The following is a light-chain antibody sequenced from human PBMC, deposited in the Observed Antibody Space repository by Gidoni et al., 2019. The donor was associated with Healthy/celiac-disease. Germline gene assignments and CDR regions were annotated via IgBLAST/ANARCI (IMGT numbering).Light chain of an antibody. V-gene: IGKV3-11*01. CDR3: QQRSNWPPLT. Sequence: EIVLTQSPATLSLSPGERATLSCRASQSVSSYLACYQQKPGQAPRLLIYDASNRATGIPDRFSGSGSGTDVTLTISSLEPEDFAVYYCQQRSNWPPLTCGGGTKVEIK. CDR1: QSVSSY. CDR2: DAS. J-gene: IGKJ4*01.